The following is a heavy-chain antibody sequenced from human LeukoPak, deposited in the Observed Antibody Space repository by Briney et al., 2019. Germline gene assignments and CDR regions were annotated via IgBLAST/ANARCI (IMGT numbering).Heavy chain of an antibody. V-gene: IGHV3-30*18. D-gene: IGHD4-17*01. CDR3: AKDSFYGDYYGY. CDR2: ISYDGSNK. CDR1: GFTFSSYG. J-gene: IGHJ4*02. Sequence: GRSLRLSCAASGFTFSSYGMHWVRQAPGKGLEWVAVISYDGSNKYYADSVKGRFTISGDNSKNTLYLQMNSLRAEDTAVYYCAKDSFYGDYYGYWGQGTLVTVSS.